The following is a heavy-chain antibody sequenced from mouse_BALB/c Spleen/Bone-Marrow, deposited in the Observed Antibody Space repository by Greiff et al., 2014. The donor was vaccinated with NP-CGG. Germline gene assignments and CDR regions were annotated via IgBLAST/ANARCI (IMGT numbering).Heavy chain of an antibody. Sequence: LVEFGGGLVQPGGSRKLSCAASGFTFSSFGMHWVRQAPEKGLEWVAYISSGSSTIYYADTVMGRFTISRNNPKNTLILQMTSLRSEDTAMYYCARSGSSSGYFDYWGQGTTLTVSS. CDR3: ARSGSSSGYFDY. V-gene: IGHV5-17*02. D-gene: IGHD1-1*01. CDR1: GFTFSSFG. CDR2: ISSGSSTI. J-gene: IGHJ2*01.